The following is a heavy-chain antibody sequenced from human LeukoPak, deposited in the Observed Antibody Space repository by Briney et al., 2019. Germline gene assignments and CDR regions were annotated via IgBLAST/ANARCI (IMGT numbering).Heavy chain of an antibody. CDR1: GFSFGSYP. Sequence: GGSLRLSCVVSGFSFGSYPMSWVRQAPGKGPEWVANIKQDGSEKYHVDSVKGRFTVSRDNANNLLYLQMNSLRVEDTAVYYCARLQWQPPDYWGQGTLVIVSS. D-gene: IGHD6-19*01. CDR2: IKQDGSEK. CDR3: ARLQWQPPDY. J-gene: IGHJ4*02. V-gene: IGHV3-7*03.